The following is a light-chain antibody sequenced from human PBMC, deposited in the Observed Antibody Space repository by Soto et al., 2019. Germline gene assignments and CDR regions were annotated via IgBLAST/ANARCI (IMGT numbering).Light chain of an antibody. CDR2: GAS. CDR3: QQYDNWPIT. CDR1: QSVSSN. J-gene: IGKJ5*01. V-gene: IGKV3-15*01. Sequence: IVITQSPATLSVSPGERATLSCSASQSVSSNLAWYQQKPGQAPRLLISGASTRATGIPARLSGSGSGTEFTLTISSLRSEDFAVYYCQQYDNWPITFGQGTRLEI.